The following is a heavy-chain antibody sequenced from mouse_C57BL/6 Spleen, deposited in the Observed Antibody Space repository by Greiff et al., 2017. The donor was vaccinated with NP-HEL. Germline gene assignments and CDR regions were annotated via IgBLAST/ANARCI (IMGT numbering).Heavy chain of an antibody. D-gene: IGHD1-1*01. J-gene: IGHJ1*03. V-gene: IGHV14-3*01. CDR3: ARDYYGTFWYVDV. CDR2: IDPANGNT. CDR1: GFNIKNTY. Sequence: EVQLQQSVAELVRQGASVKLSCTASGFNIKNTYMHWVKQRPEQGLEWIGRIDPANGNTKYAPKFQGKATITADTSSNTAYLQLSSLTSEDTAIYYWARDYYGTFWYVDVLGTGTTVTVAS.